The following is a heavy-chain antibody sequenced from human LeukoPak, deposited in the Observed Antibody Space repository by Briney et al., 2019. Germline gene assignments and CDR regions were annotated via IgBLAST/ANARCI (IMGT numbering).Heavy chain of an antibody. J-gene: IGHJ4*02. CDR1: GFSLSTSGMC. CDR2: IDWDGDK. CDR3: ARSHTVTTSASLDY. Sequence: SGPALVKPTQTLTLTCTFSGFSLSTSGMCVSWIRQPPGKALEWLARIDWDGDKYYSTSLKTRLTISKDTSKNQVVLTMTNMDPVDTATYYCARSHTVTTSASLDYWGQGTLVTVSS. D-gene: IGHD4-17*01. V-gene: IGHV2-70*11.